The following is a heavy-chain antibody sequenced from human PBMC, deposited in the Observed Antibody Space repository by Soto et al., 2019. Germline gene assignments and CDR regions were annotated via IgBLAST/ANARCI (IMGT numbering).Heavy chain of an antibody. Sequence: GGSLRLSCASSGLTFRSYWMHWVRQPPGKGLMWVSRIDTYGSATKYADSVKGRFTISRDNAKNSLYLQMNSLRAEDTALNYCAKDYATVTTAIDYWGQGTLVTVSS. CDR3: AKDYATVTTAIDY. CDR1: GLTFRSYW. CDR2: IDTYGSAT. D-gene: IGHD4-17*01. V-gene: IGHV3-74*01. J-gene: IGHJ4*02.